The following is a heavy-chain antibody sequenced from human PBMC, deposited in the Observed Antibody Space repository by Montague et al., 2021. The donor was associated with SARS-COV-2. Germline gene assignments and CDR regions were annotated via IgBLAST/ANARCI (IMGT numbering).Heavy chain of an antibody. CDR1: GGSISSSNW. D-gene: IGHD6-6*01. CDR3: ARMALASSSSDFDY. Sequence: SETLSPTSAVSGGSISSSNWWSWVRQPPGKGLEWIGEIYHSGSTNYNPSLKSRVTISVDKSKNQFSLKLSSVTAADTAVYYCARMALASSSSDFDYWGQGTLVTVSS. V-gene: IGHV4-4*02. J-gene: IGHJ4*02. CDR2: IYHSGST.